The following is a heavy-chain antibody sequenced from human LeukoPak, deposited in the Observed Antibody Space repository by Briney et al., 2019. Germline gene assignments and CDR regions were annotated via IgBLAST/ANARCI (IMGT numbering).Heavy chain of an antibody. Sequence: SETLSLTCTVSGGSISSYYWGWIRQPPGEGLEWIGYIYYSGSTNYNPSLKSRVTISEDTSKNQFSLKLSSVTAADTAVYYCAREILWFGELLPHAFDIWGQGTMVTVSS. J-gene: IGHJ3*02. V-gene: IGHV4-59*12. D-gene: IGHD3-10*01. CDR1: GGSISSYY. CDR2: IYYSGST. CDR3: AREILWFGELLPHAFDI.